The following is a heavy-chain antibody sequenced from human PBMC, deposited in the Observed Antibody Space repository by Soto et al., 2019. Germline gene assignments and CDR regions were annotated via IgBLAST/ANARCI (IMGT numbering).Heavy chain of an antibody. Sequence: QVQLVQSGAEVKKPGASVKVSCKASGYTFSSYHISWVRQAPGQGLEWMGWISAYNGNTNYAQKLQGRVTMTTDTSTRTAYMELRSLGSDDTAVDCCARDGRPTDYWGQGTLVTVSS. CDR3: ARDGRPTDY. J-gene: IGHJ4*02. V-gene: IGHV1-18*01. CDR2: ISAYNGNT. CDR1: GYTFSSYH.